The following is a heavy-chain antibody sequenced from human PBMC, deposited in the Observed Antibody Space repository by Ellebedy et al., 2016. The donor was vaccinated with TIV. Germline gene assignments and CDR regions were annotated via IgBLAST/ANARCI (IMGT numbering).Heavy chain of an antibody. CDR3: ATDRAPDGRNWYFDL. V-gene: IGHV1-69*13. J-gene: IGHJ2*01. Sequence: AASVKVSCKASGGTFSSYAISWVRQAPGQGLEWMGGIIPIFGTAKYAQKFQGRVTIAADESTSTAYMELSSLRSEDTAVYCCATDRAPDGRNWYFDLWGRGTVVTVSS. CDR1: GGTFSSYA. D-gene: IGHD5-24*01. CDR2: IIPIFGTA.